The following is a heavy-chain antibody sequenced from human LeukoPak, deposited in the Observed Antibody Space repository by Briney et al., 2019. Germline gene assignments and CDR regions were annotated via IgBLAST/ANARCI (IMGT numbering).Heavy chain of an antibody. D-gene: IGHD2-2*01. CDR2: IYYSGTT. CDR3: ARAACSSTSCYAGYYYGMDV. CDR1: GDSISSGGSY. Sequence: SQTLSLTCTVSGDSISSGGSYWSWTRQHPGEGLEWIGYIYYSGTTNYNPSLKSRVTISVDTSKNQFSLKLSSVTAADTAVYYCARAACSSTSCYAGYYYGMDVWGQGTTVTVSS. V-gene: IGHV4-31*03. J-gene: IGHJ6*02.